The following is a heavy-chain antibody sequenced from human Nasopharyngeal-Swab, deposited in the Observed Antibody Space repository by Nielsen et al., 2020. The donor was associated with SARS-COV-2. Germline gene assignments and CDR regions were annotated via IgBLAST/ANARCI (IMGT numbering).Heavy chain of an antibody. D-gene: IGHD6-13*01. J-gene: IGHJ4*02. CDR2: INHSGST. CDR3: ARGFPGAAAGTDY. Sequence: GKGLEWMGEINHSGSTNYNPSLKSRVSISVDTSKNQFSLKLSSVTAADTAVYYCARGFPGAAAGTDYWGQGTLVTVSS. V-gene: IGHV4-34*01.